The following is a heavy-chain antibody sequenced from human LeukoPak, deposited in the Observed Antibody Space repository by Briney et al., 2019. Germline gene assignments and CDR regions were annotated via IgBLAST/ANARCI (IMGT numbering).Heavy chain of an antibody. CDR3: ARNRYSGYEGGADFDY. D-gene: IGHD5-12*01. V-gene: IGHV1-69*01. CDR1: GGTFSSYA. J-gene: IGHJ4*02. Sequence: SVKVSCKASGGTFSSYAISWVRQAPGQGLEWMGGIIPIFGTANYAQKFQGRVTITADESTSTAYRELSSLRSEDTAVYYCARNRYSGYEGGADFDYWGQGTLVTVSS. CDR2: IIPIFGTA.